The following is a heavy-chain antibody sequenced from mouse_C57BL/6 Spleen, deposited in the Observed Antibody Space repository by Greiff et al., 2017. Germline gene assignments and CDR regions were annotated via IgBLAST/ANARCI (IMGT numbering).Heavy chain of an antibody. CDR3: ARDYSNYPFAY. D-gene: IGHD2-5*01. J-gene: IGHJ3*01. CDR1: GFTFSSYA. CDR2: ISDGGSYT. V-gene: IGHV5-4*01. Sequence: EVQGVESGGGLVKPGGSLKLSCAASGFTFSSYAMSWVRQTPEKRLERVATISDGGSYTYYPDNVKGRFTISRDNAKNNLYLQMSHLKSEDTAMYYCARDYSNYPFAYWGQGTLVTVSA.